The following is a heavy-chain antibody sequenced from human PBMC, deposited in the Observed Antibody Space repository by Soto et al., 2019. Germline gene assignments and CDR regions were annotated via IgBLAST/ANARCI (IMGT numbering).Heavy chain of an antibody. Sequence: EVQLVESGGGLVQPGGSLRLSCAASGFTFSHYWMHWVRQVPGKGLLWVSRINGDGTHTSYADFVKGRFTISRDNAKNTLLLQMNSLSAGDTAVYYCARDFTTAETPGDDFDYWGQGTLLTVSS. V-gene: IGHV3-74*01. CDR3: ARDFTTAETPGDDFDY. CDR2: INGDGTHT. CDR1: GFTFSHYW. D-gene: IGHD4-17*01. J-gene: IGHJ4*02.